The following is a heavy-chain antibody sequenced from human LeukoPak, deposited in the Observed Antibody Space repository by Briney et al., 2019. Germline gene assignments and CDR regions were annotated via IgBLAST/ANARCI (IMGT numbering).Heavy chain of an antibody. CDR1: GYTFTSYG. D-gene: IGHD6-19*01. V-gene: IGHV1-69*04. Sequence: ASVKLSCKSSGYTFTSYGISWVRQGPGPGLEWVGRIIPILGIANYAQKFQDRVTITADKSTSTAYMELSSLRSEDTAVYYCARDLGVSGPLAYWGQGTLVTVSS. J-gene: IGHJ4*02. CDR2: IIPILGIA. CDR3: ARDLGVSGPLAY.